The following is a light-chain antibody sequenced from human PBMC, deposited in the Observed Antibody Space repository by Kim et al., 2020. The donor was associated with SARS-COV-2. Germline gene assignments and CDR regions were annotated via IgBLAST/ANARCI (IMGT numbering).Light chain of an antibody. CDR3: QQYSSSPAT. CDR1: QSVSSNY. CDR2: GAS. Sequence: SPVERATPACRASQSVSSNYLAWYQQNPGQAPRLLIYGASSRATGIPDRFSGSGSGTDFTLTITRLEPEDFAVYYCQQYSSSPATFGQGTKVDIK. J-gene: IGKJ1*01. V-gene: IGKV3-20*01.